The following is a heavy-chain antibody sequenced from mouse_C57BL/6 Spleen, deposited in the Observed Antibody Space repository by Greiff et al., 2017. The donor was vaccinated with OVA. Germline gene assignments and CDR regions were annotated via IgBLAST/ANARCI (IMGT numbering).Heavy chain of an antibody. CDR2: IDPANGNT. CDR1: GFNIKNTY. J-gene: IGHJ3*01. V-gene: IGHV14-3*01. Sequence: VQLQQSVAELVRPGASVKLSCTASGFNIKNTYMHWVKQRPEQGLEWIGRIDPANGNTKYAPKFQGKATITADTSSNTAYLQLSSLTSEDTAIYYCASNDYGNHDWFAYWGQGTLVTVSA. D-gene: IGHD2-1*01. CDR3: ASNDYGNHDWFAY.